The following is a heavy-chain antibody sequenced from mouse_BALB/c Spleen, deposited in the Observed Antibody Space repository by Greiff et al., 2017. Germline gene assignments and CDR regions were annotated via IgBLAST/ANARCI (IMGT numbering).Heavy chain of an antibody. CDR3: ARRGITTDEAWFAY. CDR2: ISSGGST. CDR1: GFTFSSYA. V-gene: IGHV5-6-5*01. Sequence: EVKVVESGGGLVKPGGSLKLSCAASGFTFSSYAMSWVRQTPEKRLEWVASISSGGSTYYPDSVKGRFTISRDNARNILYLQMSSLRSEDTAMYYCARRGITTDEAWFAYWGQGTLVTVSA. J-gene: IGHJ3*01. D-gene: IGHD2-4*01.